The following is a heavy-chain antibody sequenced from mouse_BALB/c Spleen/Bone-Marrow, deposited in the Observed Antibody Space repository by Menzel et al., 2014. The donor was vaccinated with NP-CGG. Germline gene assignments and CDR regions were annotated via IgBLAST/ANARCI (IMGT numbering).Heavy chain of an antibody. CDR2: IHPGDGDT. D-gene: IGHD2-1*01. CDR1: GYTFSNFW. CDR3: ARVYYGNLDY. J-gene: IGHJ2*01. V-gene: IGHV1-80*01. Sequence: QVQLKESGAELVRPGSSVKISCKASGYTFSNFWMNWVKQRPGQCLEWIGQIHPGDGDTNNNGKFKGKATLTTDKSSSTAYMHLSSLSSEDSAVYFCARVYYGNLDYWGQGTTLTVSS.